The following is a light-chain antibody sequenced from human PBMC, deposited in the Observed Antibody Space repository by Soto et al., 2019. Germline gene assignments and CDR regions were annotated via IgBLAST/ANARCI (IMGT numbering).Light chain of an antibody. CDR1: SSDVGGYNY. CDR2: DVS. V-gene: IGLV2-11*01. J-gene: IGLJ1*01. CDR3: CSYAGSYTPAYV. Sequence: QSALPQPRSVSGSPGQSVTISCTGTSSDVGGYNYVSWYQQHPGKAPKLMIYDVSKRPSGVPDRFSGSKSGNTASLTISGLQAEDEADYYCCSYAGSYTPAYVFGTGTKVTVL.